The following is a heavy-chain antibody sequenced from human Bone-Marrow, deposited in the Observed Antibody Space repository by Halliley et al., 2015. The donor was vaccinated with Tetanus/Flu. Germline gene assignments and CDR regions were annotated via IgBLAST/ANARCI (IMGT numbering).Heavy chain of an antibody. CDR2: ISYDGSNK. D-gene: IGHD3-10*01. Sequence: SLRLSCAASGFSFSQYGMHWVRQAPGKGLEWVAYISYDGSNKSYADSVKGRFIISRDNSKNTLYLQMDSLRAEDTAVYYCAKKGPSASPGGFSDSWGQGALVTVSS. J-gene: IGHJ4*03. CDR3: AKKGPSASPGGFSDS. CDR1: GFSFSQYG. V-gene: IGHV3-30*18.